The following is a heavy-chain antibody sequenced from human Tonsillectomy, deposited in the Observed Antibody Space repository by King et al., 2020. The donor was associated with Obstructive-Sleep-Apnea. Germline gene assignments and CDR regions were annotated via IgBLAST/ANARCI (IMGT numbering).Heavy chain of an antibody. Sequence: VQLVESGGGLVQPGGSLRLFCAASGFTFSWYWVNWVSQAPGQGLEWVANIKEDGSEKYYVDSVKGRFTISRDNAKSSLYLQMNSLRAEDTAVYYCANPERVWGQGTLVTVSS. CDR3: ANPERV. CDR2: IKEDGSEK. V-gene: IGHV3-7*03. CDR1: GFTFSWYW. J-gene: IGHJ4*02.